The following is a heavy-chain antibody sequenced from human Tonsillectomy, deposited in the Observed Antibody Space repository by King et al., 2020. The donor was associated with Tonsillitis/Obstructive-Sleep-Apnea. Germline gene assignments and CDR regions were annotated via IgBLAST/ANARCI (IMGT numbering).Heavy chain of an antibody. Sequence: VQLVESGGGLVQPGESLRLSCAASGFTFRAYWLSWVRQAPGNGLEWVATMNQDGSEKNYVDSVKGRFTISRDITKSSLYLQMISLRAEDTAVYYCARDVPWTDWGQGTLVTVSS. CDR3: ARDVPWTD. V-gene: IGHV3-7*04. J-gene: IGHJ4*02. CDR1: GFTFRAYW. CDR2: MNQDGSEK. D-gene: IGHD3/OR15-3a*01.